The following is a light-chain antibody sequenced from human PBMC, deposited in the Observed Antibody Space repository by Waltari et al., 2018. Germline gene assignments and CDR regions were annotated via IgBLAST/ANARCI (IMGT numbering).Light chain of an antibody. V-gene: IGLV8-61*01. Sequence: SVSPGGTVTLTCALSSGSVSSTSYATWYQQTPGQPPRTLIYKGYSRSSGVPDRFSGSIFGNKAVLTITGAQADDECDYYCSLYMGSGIWVFGGGTKLTVL. CDR3: SLYMGSGIWV. CDR1: SGSVSSTSY. CDR2: KGY. J-gene: IGLJ3*02.